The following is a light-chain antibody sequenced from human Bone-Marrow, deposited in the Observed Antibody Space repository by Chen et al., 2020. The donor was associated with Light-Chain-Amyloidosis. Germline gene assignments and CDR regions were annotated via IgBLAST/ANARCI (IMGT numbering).Light chain of an antibody. CDR3: QQYGTLRT. V-gene: IGKV3-20*01. CDR2: GAS. Sequence: EIVLTQSPGTLSLSPGERATLSCRASQSVSSNYLAWYQQKLGQAPRLLIYGASSRAPGIPDRFSGSGSGTDFTLTISRLEPEDFAVYYCQQYGTLRTFGQGTKVEIK. CDR1: QSVSSNY. J-gene: IGKJ1*01.